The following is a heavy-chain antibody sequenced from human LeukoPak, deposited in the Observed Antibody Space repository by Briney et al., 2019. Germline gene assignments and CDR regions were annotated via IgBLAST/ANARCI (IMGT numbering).Heavy chain of an antibody. CDR3: AKAIMVYAMQFDY. CDR2: ISGSGGST. CDR1: GFTFSNFL. J-gene: IGHJ4*02. Sequence: GGSLRLSCAASGFTFSNFLMTWVRQAPGKGLEWVSAISGSGGSTYYADSVKGRFTISRDNSKNTLYLQMNSLRAEDTAVYYCAKAIMVYAMQFDYWGQGTLVTVSS. D-gene: IGHD2-8*01. V-gene: IGHV3-23*01.